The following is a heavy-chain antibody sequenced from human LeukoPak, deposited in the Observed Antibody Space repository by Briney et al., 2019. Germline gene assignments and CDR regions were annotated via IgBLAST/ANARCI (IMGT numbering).Heavy chain of an antibody. CDR3: ATVVALPIHNWFDP. CDR1: GYSISSGYY. J-gene: IGHJ5*02. Sequence: PSETLSLTCTVSGYSISSGYYWGWIRQPPGKGLEWIGSIYHSGSTYYNPSLKSRVTISVDTSKNQFSLKLSSVTAADTAVYYCATVVALPIHNWFDPWGQGTLVTVSS. V-gene: IGHV4-38-2*02. D-gene: IGHD5-12*01. CDR2: IYHSGST.